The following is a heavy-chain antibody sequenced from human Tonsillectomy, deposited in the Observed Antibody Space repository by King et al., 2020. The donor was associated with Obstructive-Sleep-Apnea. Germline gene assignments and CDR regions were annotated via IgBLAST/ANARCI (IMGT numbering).Heavy chain of an antibody. V-gene: IGHV1-2*02. CDR1: GYTFTGYY. CDR3: ARAPLITMVRRVVTDAPSRDWFDP. Sequence: VQLVESGAEVREPGASVRVSCKASGYTFTGYYMHWVRQAPGQGLEWMGWIDPNSGGTNYAQKLQGRVTMTRDKSINTAYMELSRLSSDDTAVYYCARAPLITMVRRVVTDAPSRDWFDPWGQGTLVTVSS. J-gene: IGHJ5*02. D-gene: IGHD3-10*01. CDR2: IDPNSGGT.